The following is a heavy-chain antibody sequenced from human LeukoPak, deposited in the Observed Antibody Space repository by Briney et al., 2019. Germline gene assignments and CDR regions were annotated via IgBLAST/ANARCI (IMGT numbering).Heavy chain of an antibody. V-gene: IGHV3-23*01. Sequence: AISATGGSTFYADSVKGRFTISRDNSKNTLYLQMNSVRAEDTAVYYCAKGPLIGWYYFDSWGQGTLVTVSS. D-gene: IGHD2-15*01. CDR2: ISATGGST. J-gene: IGHJ4*02. CDR3: AKGPLIGWYYFDS.